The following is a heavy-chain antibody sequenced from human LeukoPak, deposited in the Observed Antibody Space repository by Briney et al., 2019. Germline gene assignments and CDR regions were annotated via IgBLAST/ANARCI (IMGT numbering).Heavy chain of an antibody. J-gene: IGHJ4*02. V-gene: IGHV4-30-4*08. CDR2: IYYSGST. CDR3: ARIPKRAYYYDSSGYYFDY. CDR1: GGSISSGDYY. Sequence: SETLSLTCTVSGGSISSGDYYWSWIRQPPGKGLEWIGYIYYSGSTYYNPSLKSRVTISVDTSKNKFSLKLSSVTAADTAVYYCARIPKRAYYYDSSGYYFDYWGQGTLVTVSS. D-gene: IGHD3-22*01.